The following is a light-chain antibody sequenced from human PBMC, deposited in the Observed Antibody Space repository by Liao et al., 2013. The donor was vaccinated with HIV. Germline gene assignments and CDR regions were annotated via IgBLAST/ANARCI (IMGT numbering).Light chain of an antibody. CDR1: KLGDKY. CDR3: QSADSSGTYVV. Sequence: SYELIQPPSVSVSPGQTATITCSGDKLGDKYSCWYQQKPGQAPVLVIYRDNERPSGIPERFSGSSSGTTVTLTISGVQAEDEADYFCQSADSSGTYVVFGGGTKLTVL. V-gene: IGLV3-25*01. CDR2: RDN. J-gene: IGLJ3*02.